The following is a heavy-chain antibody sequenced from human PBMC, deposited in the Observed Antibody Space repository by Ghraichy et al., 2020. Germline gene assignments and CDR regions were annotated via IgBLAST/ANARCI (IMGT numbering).Heavy chain of an antibody. D-gene: IGHD4-23*01. CDR3: ARGSAVVRFYYYAGLDV. CDR1: GFSFSGYS. Sequence: GESLNISCVGSGFSFSGYSMNWVRQSPGKGLEWVSHISSSSRNIFYADSVKGRFPISRDNAKNSLSLQMNSLRDEDTAVYYCARGSAVVRFYYYAGLDVWGQGTTVTVSS. CDR2: ISSSSRNI. J-gene: IGHJ6*02. V-gene: IGHV3-48*02.